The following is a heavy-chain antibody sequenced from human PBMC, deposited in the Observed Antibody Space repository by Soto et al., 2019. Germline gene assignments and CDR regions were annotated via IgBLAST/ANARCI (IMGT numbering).Heavy chain of an antibody. CDR2: MNPNSGNT. Sequence: ASVKVSCKASGYTFTSYDINWVRQATGQGLEWMGWMNPNSGNTGYAQKFQGRVTMTRNTSISTAYMELSSLRSEDTAVYYCARDIAVAGPRQDWGQGTLVTVSS. CDR3: ARDIAVAGPRQD. V-gene: IGHV1-8*01. D-gene: IGHD6-19*01. J-gene: IGHJ4*02. CDR1: GYTFTSYD.